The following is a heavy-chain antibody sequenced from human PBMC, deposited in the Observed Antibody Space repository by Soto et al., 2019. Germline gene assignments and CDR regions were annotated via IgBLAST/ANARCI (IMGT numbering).Heavy chain of an antibody. CDR1: GGTFSSYA. CDR2: IIPIFGTA. V-gene: IGHV1-69*01. CDR3: TIKTRSSTTSREYSYGMDV. D-gene: IGHD2-2*01. J-gene: IGHJ6*02. Sequence: QVQLVQSGAEVKKPGSSVKVSCKASGGTFSSYAISWVRQAPGQGLEWMGGIIPIFGTANYAQKFQGRVTITADESTSTAYMELSSLRSEDTAVSYCTIKTRSSTTSREYSYGMDVWGQGTTVTVSS.